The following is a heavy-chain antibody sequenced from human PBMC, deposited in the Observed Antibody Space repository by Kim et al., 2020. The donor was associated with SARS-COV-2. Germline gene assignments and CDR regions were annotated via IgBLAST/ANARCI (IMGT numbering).Heavy chain of an antibody. V-gene: IGHV1-3*01. CDR1: GYTFTTYS. CDR2: INGGNGNT. D-gene: IGHD6-19*01. Sequence: ASVKVSCKASGYTFTTYSIHWVRQAPGQRLEWMGWINGGNGNTKYSQNFQGRVTITRDTSASTAYMELSSLRSEDTAVYYCARDHETVDDTWYYYGMDVWGQGTTVTVSS. CDR3: ARDHETVDDTWYYYGMDV. J-gene: IGHJ6*02.